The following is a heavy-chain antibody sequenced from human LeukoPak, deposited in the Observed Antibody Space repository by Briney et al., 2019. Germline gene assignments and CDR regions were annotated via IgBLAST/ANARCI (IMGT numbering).Heavy chain of an antibody. J-gene: IGHJ3*02. CDR2: INSDGSST. CDR3: TGVYDSSGNDAFDI. CDR1: GFTFSSYW. D-gene: IGHD3-22*01. V-gene: IGHV3-74*01. Sequence: PGGSLRLSCAASGFTFSSYWMHWVRQAPGKGLVWVSRINSDGSSTSYADSVKGRFTISRDNAKNTLYLQMNSLKTEDTAVYYCTGVYDSSGNDAFDIWGQGTMVTVSS.